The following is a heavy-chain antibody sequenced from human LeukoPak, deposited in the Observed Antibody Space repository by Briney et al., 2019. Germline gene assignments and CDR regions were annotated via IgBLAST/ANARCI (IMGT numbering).Heavy chain of an antibody. CDR2: ISAYNGNT. CDR3: ARDDAVVPAAISSNFDY. V-gene: IGHV1-18*01. CDR1: GYTFTSYG. Sequence: ASVKVSCKASGYTFTSYGISWVRQAPGQGLEWMGWISAYNGNTNYAQKLQGRVTMTTDTSTSTAYVELRSLRSDDTAVYYCARDDAVVPAAISSNFDYWGQGTLVTVSS. D-gene: IGHD2-2*01. J-gene: IGHJ4*02.